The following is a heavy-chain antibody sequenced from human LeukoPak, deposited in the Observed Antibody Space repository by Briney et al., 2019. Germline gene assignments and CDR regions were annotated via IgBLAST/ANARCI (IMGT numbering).Heavy chain of an antibody. CDR2: MNTNTGNT. V-gene: IGHV1-8*01. Sequence: ASVKVSCKASGYTFTSYDINWVRQAAGQGPEWMGWMNTNTGNTGYEQKFQGRVTMTRDTSITTAYMEVSSLTSEDTAVYHCARSGLGQGVSFDSWGQGTLVTVSS. J-gene: IGHJ4*02. D-gene: IGHD1-26*01. CDR3: ARSGLGQGVSFDS. CDR1: GYTFTSYD.